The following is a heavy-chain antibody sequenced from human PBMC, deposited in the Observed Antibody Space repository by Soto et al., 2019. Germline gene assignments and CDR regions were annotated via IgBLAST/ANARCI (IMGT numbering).Heavy chain of an antibody. CDR2: IYYSGST. V-gene: IGHV4-59*01. Sequence: PSETLSLTCTVSGGSISSYYWSWIRQPPGKGLEWIGYIYYSGSTNYNPSLKSRVTISVDTSKNQFSLKLSSVTAADTAVYYCGGGGDNYDFWSGYYIHYYYYYYMDVWGKGTTVTVSS. CDR1: GGSISSYY. J-gene: IGHJ6*03. CDR3: GGGGDNYDFWSGYYIHYYYYYYMDV. D-gene: IGHD3-3*01.